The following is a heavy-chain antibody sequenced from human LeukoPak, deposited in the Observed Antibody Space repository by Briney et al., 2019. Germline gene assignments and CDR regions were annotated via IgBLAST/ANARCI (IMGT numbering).Heavy chain of an antibody. CDR3: ARGSRYYDFWSGYLDY. CDR2: ISTRGNT. J-gene: IGHJ4*02. CDR1: SVFISNYY. Sequence: SETLSLTCSVSSVFISNYYWSWIRQPAGKGPEWIGRISTRGNTNYSPSLKSRVTMPVDTSKNQFFLNLRSVTAADTAAYYCARGSRYYDFWSGYLDYWGQGALVTVSS. D-gene: IGHD3-3*01. V-gene: IGHV4-4*07.